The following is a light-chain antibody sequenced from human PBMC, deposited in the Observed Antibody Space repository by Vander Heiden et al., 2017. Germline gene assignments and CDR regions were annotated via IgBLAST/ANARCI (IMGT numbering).Light chain of an antibody. J-gene: IGKJ2*01. CDR1: QSLVNSAGTTY. CDR2: MVS. CDR3: MQGTHPYT. Sequence: DVVLTQSPLSLPVTLGQPASISCRSSQSLVNSAGTTYLTWFQQRPGQSTRRLIYMVSKRDSGVPDRFSGSGSGTDFTLRISRVEAEDVAIYYCMQGTHPYTFGQGTKLDIK. V-gene: IGKV2-30*01.